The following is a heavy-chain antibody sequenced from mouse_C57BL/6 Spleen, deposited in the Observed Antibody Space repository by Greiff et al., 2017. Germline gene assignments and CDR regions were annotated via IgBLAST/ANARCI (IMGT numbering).Heavy chain of an antibody. J-gene: IGHJ3*01. V-gene: IGHV3-6*01. CDR3: ARDPITTVAH. CDR2: ISYDGSN. CDR1: GYSITSGYY. D-gene: IGHD1-1*01. Sequence: EVQLQESGPGLVKPSQSLSLTCSVTGYSITSGYYWNWIRQFPGNKLEWMGYISYDGSNNYNPSLKNRISITRDTSKNQFFLKLNSVTTEDTATYYCARDPITTVAHWGQGTLVTVSA.